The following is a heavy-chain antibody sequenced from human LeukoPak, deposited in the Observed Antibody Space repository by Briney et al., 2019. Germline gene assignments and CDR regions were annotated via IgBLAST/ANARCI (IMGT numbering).Heavy chain of an antibody. V-gene: IGHV1-18*01. CDR2: RSIYNGNT. CDR1: GYDFINYG. D-gene: IGHD6-6*01. Sequence: ASVTVSCKASGYDFINYGISWVRQAPGQGLEWMGWRSIYNGNTDYKLQGRVTMTTDTSTSTAYMEVRCLRSDDTAVYYCARGGPFPSGSSSREYYLDYWGQGTLVTVSS. J-gene: IGHJ4*02. CDR3: ARGGPFPSGSSSREYYLDY.